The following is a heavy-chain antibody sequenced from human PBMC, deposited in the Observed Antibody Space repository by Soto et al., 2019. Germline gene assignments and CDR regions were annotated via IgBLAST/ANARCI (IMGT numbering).Heavy chain of an antibody. V-gene: IGHV4-38-2*01. CDR2: IYHSGST. D-gene: IGHD3-22*01. CDR3: ASRPPPTYFYDSSGYPGAFDI. Sequence: EDLPHPCAVSGYSLSRGYYWGWVRQLPGKRLEWIGSIYHSGSTYYNPSLKSRVTISVDTSNNQFSLKLSSVTAADTAVYYCASRPPPTYFYDSSGYPGAFDIWAQRTTVT. CDR1: GYSLSRGYY. J-gene: IGHJ3*02.